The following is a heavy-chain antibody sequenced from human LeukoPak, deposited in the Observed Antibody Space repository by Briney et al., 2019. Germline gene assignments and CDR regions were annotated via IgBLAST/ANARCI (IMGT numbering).Heavy chain of an antibody. J-gene: IGHJ4*02. V-gene: IGHV3-23*01. Sequence: TGGPLRFSWAAPGFTFSPYGISWVRQAPGKGPKWASAISGSGGSTYYADSVKDRSTISRDNSKNTLYLQMNSLRAEDTAVYYCAKDQAEGVYYDFWSGYNPLDYWGQGTLVTVSS. CDR3: AKDQAEGVYYDFWSGYNPLDY. CDR1: GFTFSPYG. CDR2: ISGSGGST. D-gene: IGHD3-3*01.